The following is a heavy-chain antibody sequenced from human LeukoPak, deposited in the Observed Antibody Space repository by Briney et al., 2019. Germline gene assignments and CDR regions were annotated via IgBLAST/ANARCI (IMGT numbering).Heavy chain of an antibody. CDR1: GFTFSSYG. V-gene: IGHV3-33*06. CDR2: IWYDGSNK. CDR3: AKPYCSGGSCRTNYFDY. D-gene: IGHD2-15*01. Sequence: PGGSLRLSCAASGFTFSSYGMHWVRQAPGKGLEWVAVIWYDGSNKYYADSVKGRFTISRDNSKNTLYLQMNSLRAEDTPVYYCAKPYCSGGSCRTNYFDYWGQGTLVTVSS. J-gene: IGHJ4*02.